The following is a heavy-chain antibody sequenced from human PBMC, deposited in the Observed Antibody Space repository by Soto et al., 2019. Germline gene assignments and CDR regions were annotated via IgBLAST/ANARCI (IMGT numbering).Heavy chain of an antibody. CDR3: ARLESGSLDS. J-gene: IGHJ4*02. CDR2: IKLDGSSQ. D-gene: IGHD1-26*01. CDR1: GFSISKYW. V-gene: IGHV3-7*01. Sequence: LRLSCAASGFSISKYWMNWVRQAPGKGLEWVGNIKLDGSSQYYLGSVRGRFTISRDNAHNSLYLQMNNLRAEDTAIYYCARLESGSLDSWGQGTLVTVS.